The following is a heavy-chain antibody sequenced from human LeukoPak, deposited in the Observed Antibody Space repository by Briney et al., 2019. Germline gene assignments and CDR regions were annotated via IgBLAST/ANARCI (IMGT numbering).Heavy chain of an antibody. D-gene: IGHD3-22*01. CDR2: ISWNSGSI. CDR1: GFTFDDYA. Sequence: GGSLRLSCAASGFTFDDYAMHWVRQAPGKGLEWVSGISWNSGSIGYADSVKGRFTISRDNSKNTLYLQMNSLRAEDTAVYYCARDSNSYYYDSSGYHYGMDVWGQGTTVTVSS. J-gene: IGHJ6*02. CDR3: ARDSNSYYYDSSGYHYGMDV. V-gene: IGHV3-9*01.